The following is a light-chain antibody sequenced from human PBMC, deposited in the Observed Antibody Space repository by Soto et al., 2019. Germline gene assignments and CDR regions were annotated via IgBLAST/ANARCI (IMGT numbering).Light chain of an antibody. V-gene: IGKV3-15*01. CDR1: QTIRSD. Sequence: EIVMTQSPVTLSVSPGERATLSCRASQTIRSDLAWYQQKPGQAPRLLISDASTRATGIPARFNGSGSGTEFTLAISSLQSEDFAVYYCQQYVRSPWTFGQGTKVDIK. J-gene: IGKJ1*01. CDR2: DAS. CDR3: QQYVRSPWT.